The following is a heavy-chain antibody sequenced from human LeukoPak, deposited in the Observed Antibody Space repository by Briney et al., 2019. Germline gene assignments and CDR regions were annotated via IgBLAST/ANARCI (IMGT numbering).Heavy chain of an antibody. J-gene: IGHJ4*02. CDR3: AREDYSGYDFYDY. CDR2: INSDGSSR. D-gene: IGHD5-12*01. CDR1: GFTFSSYW. V-gene: IGHV3-74*01. Sequence: GGSLRLSCAASGFTFSSYWMHWVRQAPGKGLVWVSLINSDGSSRNYADSVKGRFTISRDNAKNTPYLQMNSLRVEDTAVYYCAREDYSGYDFYDYWGQGSLVTVSS.